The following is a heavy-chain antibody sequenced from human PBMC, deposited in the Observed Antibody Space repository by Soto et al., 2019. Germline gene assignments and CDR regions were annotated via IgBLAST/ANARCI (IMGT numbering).Heavy chain of an antibody. CDR3: ARDTAFIASGLFNP. CDR1: GFTFSGYE. Sequence: VQLVESGGGLVQPGGSRRLSCAASGFTFSGYEMTWVRQAPGKGLEWVSHISDSGSTTYYADSVKGRFTISRDNARKSLYLHMNSLRAEDTAVYYCARDTAFIASGLFNPWGQGTLVTVSS. CDR2: ISDSGSTT. J-gene: IGHJ5*02. D-gene: IGHD3-22*01. V-gene: IGHV3-48*03.